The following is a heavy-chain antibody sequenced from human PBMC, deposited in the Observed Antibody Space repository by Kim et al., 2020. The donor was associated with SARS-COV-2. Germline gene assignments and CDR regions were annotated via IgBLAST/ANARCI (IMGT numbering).Heavy chain of an antibody. CDR2: INHSGST. CDR1: GGSFSGYY. V-gene: IGHV4-34*01. CDR3: ARARGYSYGYNWFDP. D-gene: IGHD5-18*01. J-gene: IGHJ5*02. Sequence: SETLSLTCAVYGGSFSGYYWSWIRQPPGKGLEWIGEINHSGSTNYNPSLKSRVTISVDTSKNQFSLKLSSVTAADTAVYYCARARGYSYGYNWFDPWGQGTLVTVSS.